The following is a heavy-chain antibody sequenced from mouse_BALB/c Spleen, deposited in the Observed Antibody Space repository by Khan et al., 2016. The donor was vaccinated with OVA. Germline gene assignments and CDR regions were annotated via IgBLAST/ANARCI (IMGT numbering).Heavy chain of an antibody. CDR2: IRNKANGYST. J-gene: IGHJ2*01. V-gene: IGHV7-3*02. CDR3: VRNIRDNGFDY. D-gene: IGHD1-3*01. Sequence: EVELVESGGGLVQPGGSLGLSCATSGFTFTDYYMSWVRQPPGKALEWLGFIRNKANGYSTEYSASVKGRFTISRDNSQHILYLHMNTLRAEDSATYYCVRNIRDNGFDYWGQGTTLTVSS. CDR1: GFTFTDYY.